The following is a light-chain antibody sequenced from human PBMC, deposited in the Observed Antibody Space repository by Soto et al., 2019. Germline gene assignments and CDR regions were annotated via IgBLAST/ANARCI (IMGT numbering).Light chain of an antibody. V-gene: IGKV2-30*01. CDR3: MQGTHWPPYT. CDR2: KVS. J-gene: IGKJ2*01. Sequence: DVAMTQSPLSLPVTLGQPASISCRSSQSLTYSDGNTYLNWFHLRPGQSPRRLIYKVSNRDSGVPERFSGSGSGTDFTLKISRVEAEDVGFYYCMQGTHWPPYTFGQGTKLEIK. CDR1: QSLTYSDGNTY.